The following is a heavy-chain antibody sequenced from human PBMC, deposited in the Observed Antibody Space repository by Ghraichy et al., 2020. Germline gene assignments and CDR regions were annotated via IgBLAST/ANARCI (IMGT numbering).Heavy chain of an antibody. CDR1: GFTFGDYA. V-gene: IGHV3-49*04. Sequence: GGSLRLSCTASGFTFGDYAMSWVRQAPGKGLEWVGFIRSKAYGGTTEYAASVKGRFTISRDDSKSIAYLQMNSLKTEDTAVYYCTRAHSGSYYSYYYYYYGMDVWGQGTTVTVSS. D-gene: IGHD1-26*01. J-gene: IGHJ6*02. CDR3: TRAHSGSYYSYYYYYYGMDV. CDR2: IRSKAYGGTT.